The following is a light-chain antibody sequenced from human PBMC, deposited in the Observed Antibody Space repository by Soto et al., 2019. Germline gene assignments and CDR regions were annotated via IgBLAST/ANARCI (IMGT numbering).Light chain of an antibody. V-gene: IGKV1-39*01. CDR3: QQSYSTPPTT. CDR2: AAS. CDR1: QTISSW. Sequence: DIQMTQSPSTLSGSVGDRVTITCRASQTISSWLAWYQQKPGKAPKLLIYAASSLQSGVPSRSSGSGSGTDFTLTISSLQPEDFATYYCQQSYSTPPTTFGQGTRLEIK. J-gene: IGKJ5*01.